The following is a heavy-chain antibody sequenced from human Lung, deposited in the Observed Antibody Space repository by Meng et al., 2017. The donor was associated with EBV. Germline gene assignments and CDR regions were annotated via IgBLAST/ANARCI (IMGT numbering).Heavy chain of an antibody. CDR3: ARVEVGITSGDY. J-gene: IGHJ4*02. V-gene: IGHV1-18*01. CDR1: GYTFTNYG. D-gene: IGHD1-26*01. CDR2: ISAYNGNT. Sequence: AQLGHVGGEVKKPGASVKVSGKASGYTFTNYGITWVRQAPGQGLEWMGWISAYNGNTNYAQTLQGRLTMTTDTSTSTAYMELRSLRSDDTAVYYCARVEVGITSGDYWGQGTLVTRLL.